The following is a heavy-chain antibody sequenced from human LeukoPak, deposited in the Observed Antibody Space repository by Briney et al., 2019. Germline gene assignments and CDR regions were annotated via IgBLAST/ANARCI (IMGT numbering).Heavy chain of an antibody. D-gene: IGHD1-26*01. Sequence: KPSETLSLTCTVSGGSISSYYWSRIRQPPGKGVEWIGYVYYSGSAHYNPSLKSRVTISVDTSQNQFSLKVSSVTAADTAIYYCAGGTYYYFDYWGQGTLVTVSS. V-gene: IGHV4-59*01. CDR1: GGSISSYY. J-gene: IGHJ4*02. CDR2: VYYSGSA. CDR3: AGGTYYYFDY.